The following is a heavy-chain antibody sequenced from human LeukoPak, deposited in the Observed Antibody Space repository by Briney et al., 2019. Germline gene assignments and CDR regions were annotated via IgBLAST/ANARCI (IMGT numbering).Heavy chain of an antibody. CDR3: AKASSQLLYNWFDP. V-gene: IGHV3-30*18. D-gene: IGHD2-2*01. CDR2: ISYDGSNK. Sequence: PGGSLRLSCAASGFTFSSYGMHWVRQAPGKGLEWVAVISYDGSNKYYADSVKGRFTISRDNSKNTLYLQMNSLRAEDTAVYYCAKASSQLLYNWFDPWGQGTLVTVSS. CDR1: GFTFSSYG. J-gene: IGHJ5*02.